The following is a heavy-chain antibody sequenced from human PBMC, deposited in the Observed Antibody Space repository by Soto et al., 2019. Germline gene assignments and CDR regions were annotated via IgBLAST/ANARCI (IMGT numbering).Heavy chain of an antibody. V-gene: IGHV3-23*01. D-gene: IGHD3-3*01. CDR1: GFTFSSYA. J-gene: IGHJ6*03. CDR3: AKVSIFGVVGYYYYMDV. Sequence: GGSLRLSCAASGFTFSSYAMSWVRQAPGKGLEWVSAISGSGGSTYYADSVKGRFTISRDNSKNTLYLQMNSLRAEDTAVYYCAKVSIFGVVGYYYYMDVWGKGTTVTV. CDR2: ISGSGGST.